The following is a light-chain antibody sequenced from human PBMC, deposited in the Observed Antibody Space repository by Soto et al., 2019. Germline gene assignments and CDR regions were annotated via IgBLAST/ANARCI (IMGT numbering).Light chain of an antibody. CDR2: AAS. V-gene: IGKV1-6*01. J-gene: IGKJ1*01. Sequence: AIQLTQSPSSLSASVGDRVTSTCRSSQGIRSPLGGSQQKPGQAPKVLISAASSFSRGVPSRFSGSGSGTDFNLTISSLQPDAFANYYWQQNYNYPRKFGKGTKVEIK. CDR1: QGIRSP. CDR3: QQNYNYPRK.